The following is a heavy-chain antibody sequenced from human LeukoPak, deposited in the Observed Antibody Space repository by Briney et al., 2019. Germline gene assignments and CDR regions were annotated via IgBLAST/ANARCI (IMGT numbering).Heavy chain of an antibody. CDR3: ARSLLPMDARHLVVITPYNWFDP. CDR1: GGTFSSYA. D-gene: IGHD3-22*01. Sequence: GASVKVSCKASGGTFSSYAISWVRQAPGQGLEWMGGIIPIFGTANYAQKFQGRVTITADESTSTAYMELSSLRSEDTAVYYCARSLLPMDARHLVVITPYNWFDPWGQGTLVTVSS. V-gene: IGHV1-69*13. CDR2: IIPIFGTA. J-gene: IGHJ5*02.